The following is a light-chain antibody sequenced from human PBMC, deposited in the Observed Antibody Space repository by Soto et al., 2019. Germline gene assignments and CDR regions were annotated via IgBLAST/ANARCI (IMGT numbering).Light chain of an antibody. J-gene: IGKJ1*01. CDR2: DAS. Sequence: IVLTQTTATLSLSPGERATLSCRASQSVSSYLAWYQQKPGQAPRLLIYDASNRATGIPARFSGSGSGTDFTLTISSLEPEDFAVYHCQQRSNWPPSWTFGQGTKVDIK. V-gene: IGKV3-11*01. CDR1: QSVSSY. CDR3: QQRSNWPPSWT.